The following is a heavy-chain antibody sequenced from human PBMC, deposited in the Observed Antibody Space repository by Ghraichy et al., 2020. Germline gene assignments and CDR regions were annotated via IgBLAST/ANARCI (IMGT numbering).Heavy chain of an antibody. J-gene: IGHJ6*02. CDR1: GGTVSDYL. D-gene: IGHD5-12*01. Sequence: SETLSLTCAVYGGTVSDYLWTWIRQPPGKGLEWIGEINHRGSTNYNPSLKSRVTTSLDTSKNQFSLKLRSVTAADTAVYYCARATIRDGMDVWGQGTTVTVSS. CDR3: ARATIRDGMDV. CDR2: INHRGST. V-gene: IGHV4-34*01.